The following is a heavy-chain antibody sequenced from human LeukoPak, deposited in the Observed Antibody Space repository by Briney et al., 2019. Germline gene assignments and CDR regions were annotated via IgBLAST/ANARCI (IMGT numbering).Heavy chain of an antibody. V-gene: IGHV3-30*02. CDR2: IRSDETNK. CDR3: ARDRYYYDSSGYYYYFDY. CDR1: GFTFSSYG. J-gene: IGHJ4*02. D-gene: IGHD3-22*01. Sequence: PGGSLRLSCAASGFTFSSYGMHWLRQAPGKGLEWVTFIRSDETNKYYADSVRGRFTISRDNSKNTLYLQMNSLRAEDTAVYYCARDRYYYDSSGYYYYFDYWGQGTLVTVSS.